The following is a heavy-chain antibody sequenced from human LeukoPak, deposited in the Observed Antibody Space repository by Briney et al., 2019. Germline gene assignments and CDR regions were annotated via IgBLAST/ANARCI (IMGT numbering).Heavy chain of an antibody. Sequence: GESLKISCKGSGYSFTSYWIGWVRQMPGKGLEWMGIVYPGDSDTRYSPSFQGQVTISADKSISTAYLQWSSLKASDTAMYYCARHQDYGSGSYYIDYWGQGTLVTVSS. CDR3: ARHQDYGSGSYYIDY. J-gene: IGHJ4*02. V-gene: IGHV5-51*01. CDR1: GYSFTSYW. D-gene: IGHD3-10*01. CDR2: VYPGDSDT.